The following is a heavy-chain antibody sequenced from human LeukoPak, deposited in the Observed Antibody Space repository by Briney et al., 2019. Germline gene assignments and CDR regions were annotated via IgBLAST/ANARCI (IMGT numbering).Heavy chain of an antibody. Sequence: PGGSLRLSCAASRFTFSSYAMSWVRQAPGKGLEWVSVISASGNSAFYADSVKGRFTISRDNSKNTLYLQMNSLRAEDTAVYYCAKRASGSGTSLYYFDYWGQGTLVTVSS. CDR1: RFTFSSYA. V-gene: IGHV3-23*01. CDR2: ISASGNSA. D-gene: IGHD3-10*01. CDR3: AKRASGSGTSLYYFDY. J-gene: IGHJ4*02.